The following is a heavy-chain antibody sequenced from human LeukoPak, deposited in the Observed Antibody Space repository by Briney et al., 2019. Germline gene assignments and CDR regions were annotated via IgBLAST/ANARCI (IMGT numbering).Heavy chain of an antibody. Sequence: GGSLRLSCAASGFTFSTFWMHWVRQTPGKGLVWVSRISNDGSTTPYADSVKGRFTISRDNAKNTLFLHMNSLRAEDTAVYYCNVRWGPNSDYWGQGTLVTVSS. CDR2: ISNDGSTT. CDR3: NVRWGPNSDY. CDR1: GFTFSTFW. J-gene: IGHJ4*02. V-gene: IGHV3-74*01. D-gene: IGHD7-27*01.